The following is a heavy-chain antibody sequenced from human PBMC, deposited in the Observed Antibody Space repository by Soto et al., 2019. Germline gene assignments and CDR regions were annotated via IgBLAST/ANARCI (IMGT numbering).Heavy chain of an antibody. V-gene: IGHV3-30*18. D-gene: IGHD6-19*01. CDR1: GFTFSSYG. CDR3: AKEHTLHNSGWVFDF. Sequence: QVQLVESGGGVVQPGGSLRLSCAAPGFTFSSYGIQWVRQAPGKGLEWVAVISYDGSLIYYADSVKGRFTISRDNSKNTLYLQMNSLRVEDTAVYYCAKEHTLHNSGWVFDFWGQGALVTVSP. J-gene: IGHJ4*02. CDR2: ISYDGSLI.